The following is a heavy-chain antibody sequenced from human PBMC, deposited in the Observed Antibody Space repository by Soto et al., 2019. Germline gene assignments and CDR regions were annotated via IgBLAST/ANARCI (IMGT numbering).Heavy chain of an antibody. D-gene: IGHD6-19*01. J-gene: IGHJ6*02. CDR1: GFTFSSYA. CDR2: ISGSGGST. V-gene: IGHV3-23*01. Sequence: EVQLLESGGGLVQPGGSLRLSCAASGFTFSSYAMSWVRQAPGKGLEWVSAISGSGGSTYYADSVKGRFTISRDNSKNTLYLQMNSLRAEDTAVYYCVNIPLGYSSGYYYYGMDVWGQGTTVTVSS. CDR3: VNIPLGYSSGYYYYGMDV.